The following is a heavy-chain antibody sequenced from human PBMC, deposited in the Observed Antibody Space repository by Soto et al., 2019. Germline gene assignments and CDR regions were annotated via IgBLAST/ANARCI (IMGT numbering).Heavy chain of an antibody. CDR1: GYTFTGYY. J-gene: IGHJ6*04. CDR3: ARDGLELRRHGTDV. D-gene: IGHD1-7*01. Sequence: ASVKVSCKASGYTFTGYYMHWVRQAPGQGLEWMGWINPNSGGTNYAQKFQGWVTMTRDTSISTAYMELSRLRSDDKAVYYCARDGLELRRHGTDVRGKGTTVPVSS. V-gene: IGHV1-2*04. CDR2: INPNSGGT.